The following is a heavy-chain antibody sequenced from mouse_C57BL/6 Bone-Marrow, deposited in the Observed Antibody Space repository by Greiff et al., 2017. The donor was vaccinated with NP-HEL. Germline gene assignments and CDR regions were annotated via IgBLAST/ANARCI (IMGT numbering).Heavy chain of an antibody. Sequence: EVKVVESEGGLVQPGSSMKLSCTASGFTFSDYYMAWVRQVPEKGLEWVANINYDGSSTYYLDSLKSRFIISRDNAKNILYLQMSSLKSEDTATYYCARVRTITTVVANWYFDVWGTGTTVTVSS. CDR1: GFTFSDYY. CDR2: INYDGSST. D-gene: IGHD1-1*01. J-gene: IGHJ1*03. CDR3: ARVRTITTVVANWYFDV. V-gene: IGHV5-16*01.